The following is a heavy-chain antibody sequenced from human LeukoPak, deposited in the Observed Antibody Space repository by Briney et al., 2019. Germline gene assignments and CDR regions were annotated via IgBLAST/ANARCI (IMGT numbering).Heavy chain of an antibody. V-gene: IGHV3-7*01. Sequence: GGSLRLSCAASGFTFSSYWMSWVRQAPGKGLEWVANIKQDGSEKYYVDSVKGRFTIYKDNAKNLLYLQMNRLRAEDTAVYYCASRYSSSSRSAFDIWGQGTMVTVSS. D-gene: IGHD6-6*01. J-gene: IGHJ3*02. CDR1: GFTFSSYW. CDR3: ASRYSSSSRSAFDI. CDR2: IKQDGSEK.